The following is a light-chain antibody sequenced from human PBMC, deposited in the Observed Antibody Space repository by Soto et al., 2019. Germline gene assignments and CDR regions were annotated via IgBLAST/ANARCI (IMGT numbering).Light chain of an antibody. CDR2: WAS. V-gene: IGKV4-1*01. J-gene: IGKJ1*01. CDR3: QSYYGTSQT. Sequence: DIVMTQSPDSLAVSLGERPTINCKSSQSLLYSSNNKNYLAWYQQKPGQPPKLLIDWASARESGVPDRFSGSGSGTDFTLTLSSRQAEDVAVYYFQSYYGTSQTFGQGTKVEIK. CDR1: QSLLYSSNNKNY.